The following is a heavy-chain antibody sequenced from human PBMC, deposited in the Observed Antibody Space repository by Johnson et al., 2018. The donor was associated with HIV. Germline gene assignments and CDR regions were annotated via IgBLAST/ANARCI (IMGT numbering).Heavy chain of an antibody. V-gene: IGHV3-15*01. CDR3: TTGLYWNDAFDI. CDR2: VKSKTEGGTI. Sequence: GLVQPGGSLRLSCAASGFTFSDAWMNWVRQVPGKGLEWVGRVKSKTEGGTIDYAAPVKGRFTISRDGSKNTLYLQMTGLKTEDTAVYYCTTGLYWNDAFDIWGQGTMVTVSS. D-gene: IGHD1-1*01. CDR1: GFTFSDAW. J-gene: IGHJ3*02.